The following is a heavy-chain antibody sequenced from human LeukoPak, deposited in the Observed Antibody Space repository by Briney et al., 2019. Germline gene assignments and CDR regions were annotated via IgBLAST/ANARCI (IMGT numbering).Heavy chain of an antibody. Sequence: PGGSLRLSCAASGVTSSSYETNRVRHAPGDGLEWVSYISSSGSTIYYADSVKGRFTISRDNAKNSLYLQMNSLRAEDTAVYYCARGELYGFFYWGQGTLVTVSS. V-gene: IGHV3-48*03. D-gene: IGHD1-7*01. CDR3: ARGELYGFFY. CDR2: ISSSGSTI. J-gene: IGHJ4*02. CDR1: GVTSSSYE.